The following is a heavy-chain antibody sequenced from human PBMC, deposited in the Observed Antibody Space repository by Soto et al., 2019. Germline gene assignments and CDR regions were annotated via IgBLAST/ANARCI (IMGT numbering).Heavy chain of an antibody. V-gene: IGHV1-18*04. CDR2: ISAYNGNT. Sequence: ASVKVSCKASGYTFTSYGISWVRQAPGQGLEWMGWISAYNGNTNYAQKLQGRVTMTTDTSTSTAYMELRSLRSDDTAVYYCARVGHGDYGSRHRSAYYYGMEFWGQGTTVSVSS. CDR1: GYTFTSYG. J-gene: IGHJ6*01. CDR3: ARVGHGDYGSRHRSAYYYGMEF. D-gene: IGHD4-17*01.